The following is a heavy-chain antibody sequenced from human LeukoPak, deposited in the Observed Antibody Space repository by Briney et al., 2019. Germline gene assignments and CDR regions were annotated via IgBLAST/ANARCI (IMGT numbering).Heavy chain of an antibody. CDR3: AAIKRGYDELHFHY. J-gene: IGHJ4*02. CDR2: TRYFGST. V-gene: IGHV4-59*11. D-gene: IGHD2-15*01. Sequence: PSETLSLTCTVTGGSISSHYWGWLRQPPGKGLEWIGNTRYFGSTSYNPSLSNRVTISEDTSKNQISLKLSSVTAADTAIYYCAAIKRGYDELHFHYWGQGRLVTVS. CDR1: GGSISSHY.